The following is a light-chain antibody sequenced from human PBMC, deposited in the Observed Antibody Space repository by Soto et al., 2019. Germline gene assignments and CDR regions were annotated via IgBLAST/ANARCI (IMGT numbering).Light chain of an antibody. Sequence: EIVMTQSPATLSVSPGERATLSCRASQNVNSNLAWYQQKPGQAPRLHIYGASTRATGIPARFSGSGSGTEFTLNLSSLPSEDFAIYYCQQYNNWPWTFGQGTKVDIK. J-gene: IGKJ1*01. CDR2: GAS. V-gene: IGKV3-15*01. CDR1: QNVNSN. CDR3: QQYNNWPWT.